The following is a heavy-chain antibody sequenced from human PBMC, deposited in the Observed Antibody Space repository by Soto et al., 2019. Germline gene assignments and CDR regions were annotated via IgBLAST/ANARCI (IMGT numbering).Heavy chain of an antibody. CDR1: GFTFSSYA. CDR3: ARDWGGNTTPYWYFDL. J-gene: IGHJ2*01. V-gene: IGHV3-23*01. Sequence: EVQLLESGGGLVQPGGSLRLSCAASGFTFSSYAMSWVRQAPGKGLEWVSAISGSGGSTYYADSVKGRFTISRDNSKNTLYLQMNSLRAEDTAVYYCARDWGGNTTPYWYFDLWGRGTLVTVSS. D-gene: IGHD3-16*01. CDR2: ISGSGGST.